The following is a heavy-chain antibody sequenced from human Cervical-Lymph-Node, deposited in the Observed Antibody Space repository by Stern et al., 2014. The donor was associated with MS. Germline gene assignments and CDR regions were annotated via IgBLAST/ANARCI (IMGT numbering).Heavy chain of an antibody. V-gene: IGHV3-48*01. CDR1: GFTFSTYS. J-gene: IGHJ4*02. D-gene: IGHD2-15*01. CDR2: ISSSSSTI. Sequence: EVQLVESVGGLVQPGGSLRLSCAASGFTFSTYSMNWVRQAPGKGLEWISYISSSSSTIYYTDSVKGRFTISRDNAKNSLYLQMNSLRAEDTAVYYCARLYCTGGSCYFGFDSWGQGTLVTVSS. CDR3: ARLYCTGGSCYFGFDS.